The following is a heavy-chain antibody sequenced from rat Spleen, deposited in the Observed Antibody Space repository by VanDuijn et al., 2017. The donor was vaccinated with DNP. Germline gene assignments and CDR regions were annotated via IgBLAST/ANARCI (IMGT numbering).Heavy chain of an antibody. D-gene: IGHD1-7*01. CDR3: ARSIGPYYGYED. J-gene: IGHJ2*01. CDR2: ISGAGAT. V-gene: IGHV2S12*01. Sequence: QVQLRESGPGLVQPSQTLSLACTVSGVSLTNFGVNWVRQPPGTGLEWIAEISGAGATYYNSALKSRLSISRDTSKSQVFLKMNSLQTEDTAMYFCARSIGPYYGYEDWGQGVMVTVSS. CDR1: GVSLTNFG.